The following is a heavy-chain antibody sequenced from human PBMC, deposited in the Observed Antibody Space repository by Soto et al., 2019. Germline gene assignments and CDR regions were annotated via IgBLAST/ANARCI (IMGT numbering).Heavy chain of an antibody. CDR2: IYYTGDT. D-gene: IGHD2-15*01. Sequence: SETLSLTCTVSGGSIRGSSYYWGWIRQPPGKGLEWIGCIYYTGDTYYNPSLKSRVAISVDTSRNKFSLKLSSVTAADTAVYYCARSLAATTPYFDNWGQGTMVTVSS. CDR1: GGSIRGSSYY. J-gene: IGHJ4*02. CDR3: ARSLAATTPYFDN. V-gene: IGHV4-39*01.